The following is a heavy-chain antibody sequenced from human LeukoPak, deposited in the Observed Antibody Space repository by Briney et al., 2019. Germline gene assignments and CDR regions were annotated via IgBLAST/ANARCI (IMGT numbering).Heavy chain of an antibody. CDR2: IKPDGSEK. D-gene: IGHD3-9*01. CDR3: ASRPPTGYAYLGVFDY. V-gene: IGHV3-7*01. J-gene: IGHJ4*02. CDR1: GLTFSRHW. Sequence: GGSLILSCAASGLTFSRHWMSWVRQAPGKGLEWVANIKPDGSEKYYVDSVRGRFTISRDNSRSSLYLQMNNLGAEDTALYYCASRPPTGYAYLGVFDYWGQGTLVTVSS.